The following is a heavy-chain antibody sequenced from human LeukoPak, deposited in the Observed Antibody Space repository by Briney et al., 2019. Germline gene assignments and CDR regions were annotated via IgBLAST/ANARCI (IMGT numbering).Heavy chain of an antibody. D-gene: IGHD2-2*03. J-gene: IGHJ4*02. CDR2: AGWAGGTT. CDR1: GFNFDRYT. CDR3: SKELDNMFFDY. V-gene: IGHV3-43*01. Sequence: GGSLRLSCATSGFNFDRYTIHWVRHAPGKGLEWVSLAGWAGGTTFYSDSVRGRFTISRDSGRKSVYLQMNSLTTDDTAFYFFSKELDNMFFDYWGQGTLVNVS.